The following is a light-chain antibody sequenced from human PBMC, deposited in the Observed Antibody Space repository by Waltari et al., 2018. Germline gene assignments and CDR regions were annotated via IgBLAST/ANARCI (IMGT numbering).Light chain of an antibody. J-gene: IGKJ2*01. V-gene: IGKV4-1*01. CDR1: QSVLHTNNKDY. Sequence: DIVMTQSPDSLGVSLGERATINCKSSQSVLHTNNKDYLAWYQQKPGQPPKLLIYWASTREFGVPARFSGSGSGTSFTLPISSLQAEDVAVYYCQQYYSTPNTFGQGTKLEIK. CDR2: WAS. CDR3: QQYYSTPNT.